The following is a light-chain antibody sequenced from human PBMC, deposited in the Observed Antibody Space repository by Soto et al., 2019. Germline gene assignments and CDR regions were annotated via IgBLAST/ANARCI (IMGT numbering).Light chain of an antibody. CDR3: AAWDDSLNGYV. CDR2: SNN. CDR1: NSNIGSNT. Sequence: QSVLTQPPSASGTPGQRVTISCSGSNSNIGSNTVNWYQQLPGTAPKLLIYSNNQRPSGVPDRFSGSKSGTSASLAISGLQSEDEADYYCAAWDDSLNGYVFGTGTKV. J-gene: IGLJ1*01. V-gene: IGLV1-44*01.